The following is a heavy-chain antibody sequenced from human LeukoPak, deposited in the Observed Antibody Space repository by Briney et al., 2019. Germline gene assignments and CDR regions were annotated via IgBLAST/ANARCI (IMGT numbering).Heavy chain of an antibody. CDR3: ARDHFVAAAGTDAFDI. J-gene: IGHJ3*02. CDR2: ISAYNGNT. D-gene: IGHD6-13*01. CDR1: GYTFTSYG. V-gene: IGHV1-18*01. Sequence: ASVKVSCKASGYTFTSYGISWVRQAPGQGLEWMGWISAYNGNTNYAQKLQGRVTMTTGTSTSTAYMELRSLRSDDTAVYYCARDHFVAAAGTDAFDIWGQGTMVTVSS.